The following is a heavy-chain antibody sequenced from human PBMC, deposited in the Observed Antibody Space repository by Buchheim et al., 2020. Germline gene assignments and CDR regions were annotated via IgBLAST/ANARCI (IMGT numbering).Heavy chain of an antibody. J-gene: IGHJ6*02. CDR3: ARDKRGYYGSGSYGVDYYYYYGMDV. Sequence: QVQLVESGGGVVQPGRSLRLSCAASGFTFSSYAMHWVCQAPGKGLEWVAVISYDGSNKYYADSVKGRFTISRENSKNTLYLPMNSLRDEDTAVYYCARDKRGYYGSGSYGVDYYYYYGMDVWGQGTT. CDR1: GFTFSSYA. V-gene: IGHV3-30*04. CDR2: ISYDGSNK. D-gene: IGHD3-10*01.